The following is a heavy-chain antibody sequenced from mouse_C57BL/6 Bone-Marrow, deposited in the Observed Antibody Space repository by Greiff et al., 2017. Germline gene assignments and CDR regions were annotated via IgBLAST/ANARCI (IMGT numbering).Heavy chain of an antibody. V-gene: IGHV5-6*01. J-gene: IGHJ3*01. CDR3: ASPNLLLFAY. CDR1: GFTFSSYG. D-gene: IGHD1-1*01. CDR2: ISSGGSYT. Sequence: VQLQQSGGDLVKPGGSLKLSCAASGFTFSSYGMSWVRQTPDKRLEWVATISSGGSYTYYPDSVKGRFTISRDNAKNTLYLQMSSLKSEDTAMYYCASPNLLLFAYWGQGTLVTVSA.